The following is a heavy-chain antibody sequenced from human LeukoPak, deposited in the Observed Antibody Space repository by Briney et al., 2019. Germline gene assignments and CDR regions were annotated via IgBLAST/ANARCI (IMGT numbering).Heavy chain of an antibody. CDR1: GGSISSYY. J-gene: IGHJ3*02. CDR2: ISYGGST. Sequence: SETLSLTCTVSGGSISSYYWSWIRQPPGKGLEWIGYISYGGSTNSNPSLKSRVTMSVDTSKNQFSLKLTSVTAADTAVYYCARNWHDYAFDIWGQGTMVTVSS. CDR3: ARNWHDYAFDI. V-gene: IGHV4-59*08. D-gene: IGHD1-1*01.